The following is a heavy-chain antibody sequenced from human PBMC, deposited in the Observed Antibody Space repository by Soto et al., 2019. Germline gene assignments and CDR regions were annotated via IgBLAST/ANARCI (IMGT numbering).Heavy chain of an antibody. D-gene: IGHD3-3*01. CDR1: GFTFSSYG. CDR2: ISYDGSNK. Sequence: GGSLRLSCAASGFTFSSYGMHWVRQAPGKGLEWVAVISYDGSNKYYADSVKGRFTISRDNSKNTLYLQMNSLRAEDTAVYYCAKDRGVTIFGVVIKVTATHAFDSWGQGT. J-gene: IGHJ4*02. CDR3: AKDRGVTIFGVVIKVTATHAFDS. V-gene: IGHV3-30*18.